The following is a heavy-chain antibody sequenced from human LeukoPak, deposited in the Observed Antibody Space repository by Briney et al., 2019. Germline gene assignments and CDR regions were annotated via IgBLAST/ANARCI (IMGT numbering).Heavy chain of an antibody. V-gene: IGHV1-2*02. CDR2: INPNSGGT. CDR1: GYTFTGYY. Sequence: ASVKVSCKASGYTFTGYYMHWVRQAPGQGLEWMGWINPNSGGTNYAQKFQGRVTMTRDTSISTAYMELSRLRSDDTAVYYCARTYDFWSGEERTSLNPWGQGTLVTVSS. CDR3: ARTYDFWSGEERTSLNP. J-gene: IGHJ5*02. D-gene: IGHD3-3*01.